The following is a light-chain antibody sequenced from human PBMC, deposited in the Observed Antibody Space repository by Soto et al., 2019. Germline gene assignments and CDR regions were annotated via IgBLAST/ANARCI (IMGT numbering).Light chain of an antibody. CDR2: DAS. CDR1: QDISNY. CDR3: QPYDNLPIS. V-gene: IGKV1-33*01. J-gene: IGKJ4*01. Sequence: DIQMTQSPSSLSASVGDRVTITCQASQDISNYLNWYQQKPGKAPKLLIYDASNLETGVPSRFSGSGSWTDFTFTISSLQPEDIATYYCQPYDNLPISFGGGTKVEIK.